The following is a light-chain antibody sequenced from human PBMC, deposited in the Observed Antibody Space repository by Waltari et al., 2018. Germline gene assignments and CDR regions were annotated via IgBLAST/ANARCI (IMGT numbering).Light chain of an antibody. Sequence: SYVLTQPPSVSVAPGETARITCGGDNIGSYSVHWYQRKPGQAPVLVIFYDSDRPSGIPERFSGSNSGNTATLTISRVEAGDEANYYCQVWHAAIDPGVFGTGTEVTV. CDR3: QVWHAAIDPGV. CDR1: NIGSYS. J-gene: IGLJ1*01. V-gene: IGLV3-21*04. CDR2: YDS.